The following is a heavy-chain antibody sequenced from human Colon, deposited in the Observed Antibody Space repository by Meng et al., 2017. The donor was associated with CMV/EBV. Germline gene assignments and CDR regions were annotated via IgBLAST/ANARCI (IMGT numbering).Heavy chain of an antibody. J-gene: IGHJ4*02. CDR2: ISSGSSDI. D-gene: IGHD5-18*01. CDR3: ASYTWTQLCI. V-gene: IGHV3-21*01. Sequence: GESLKISCAASGFTFSTYNMNWVRQAPGKGLEWVSSISSGSSDIYYADSVKGRFTISRDNAKNPLYLQMNSLRGDDTAVYYCASYTWTQLCIWGQGTLVTVSS. CDR1: GFTFSTYN.